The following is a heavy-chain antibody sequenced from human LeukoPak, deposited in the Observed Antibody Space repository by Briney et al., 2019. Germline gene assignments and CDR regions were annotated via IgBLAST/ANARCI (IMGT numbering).Heavy chain of an antibody. D-gene: IGHD6-13*01. J-gene: IGHJ5*02. CDR1: GGSISSYY. CDR3: ARAGIAAAGTARWFDP. Sequence: SKTLSLTCTVSGGSISSYYWSWIRQPAGKGLEWIGRIYTSGSTNYNPSLKSRVTMSVDTSKNQFSLKLSSVTAADTAVYYCARAGIAAAGTARWFDPWGQGTLVTVSS. V-gene: IGHV4-4*07. CDR2: IYTSGST.